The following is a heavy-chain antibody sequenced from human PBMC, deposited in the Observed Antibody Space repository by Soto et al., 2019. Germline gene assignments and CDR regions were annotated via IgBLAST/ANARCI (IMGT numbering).Heavy chain of an antibody. D-gene: IGHD3-10*01. CDR2: ISASSDYI. Sequence: PGGSLRLSCTASGFTFSSYSVNWVRQAPGKGLEWVSSISASSDYIFYIDSLKGRLTISRGNAKNSLYLQMNSLRAEDTAVYYCARDRSVSGGPPHYYYYYYMDVWGKGTTVTVSS. CDR1: GFTFSSYS. V-gene: IGHV3-21*04. CDR3: ARDRSVSGGPPHYYYYYYMDV. J-gene: IGHJ6*03.